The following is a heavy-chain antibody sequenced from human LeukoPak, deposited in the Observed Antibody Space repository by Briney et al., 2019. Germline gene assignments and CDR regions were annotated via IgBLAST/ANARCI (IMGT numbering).Heavy chain of an antibody. V-gene: IGHV3-53*01. Sequence: GGSLRLSCAASGFTVSSNYMSWVRQAPGKGLEWVSVIYSGGTTYYADSVKGRFTISRDNSKNTLYLQMNSLRAEDTAVYYCAVLLTIYYYGSGDDIWGQGTMVTVSS. CDR1: GFTVSSNY. J-gene: IGHJ3*02. D-gene: IGHD3-10*01. CDR2: IYSGGTT. CDR3: AVLLTIYYYGSGDDI.